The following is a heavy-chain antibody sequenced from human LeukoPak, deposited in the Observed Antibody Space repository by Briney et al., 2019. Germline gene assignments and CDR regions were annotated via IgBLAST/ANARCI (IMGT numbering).Heavy chain of an antibody. CDR3: ARGPPSGYSYGPVEY. CDR2: IDHSGDT. D-gene: IGHD5-18*01. V-gene: IGHV4-34*01. Sequence: SETLSLTCAVSNGSFSLDYWAWIRQPPGMGLEWIGEIDHSGDTNYNPSLQSRLTMSVDTTKEQFSLRLNSVTAADTAIYFCARGPPSGYSYGPVEYWGQGVLVIVSS. J-gene: IGHJ4*02. CDR1: NGSFSLDY.